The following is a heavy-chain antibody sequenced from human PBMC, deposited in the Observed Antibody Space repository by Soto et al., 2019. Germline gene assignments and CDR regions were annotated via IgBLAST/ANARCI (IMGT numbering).Heavy chain of an antibody. V-gene: IGHV3-23*01. Sequence: HGGSLKLASAASGFSFRIYGMDWVRKATGKGLEWVSAISGSGGSTYYADSVKGRFTISRDNSKNTLYLQMNSLRAEDTAVYYSALTPAGSRRAYYGMDVWGQGTTVTVSS. CDR2: ISGSGGST. J-gene: IGHJ6*02. CDR1: GFSFRIYG. CDR3: ALTPAGSRRAYYGMDV.